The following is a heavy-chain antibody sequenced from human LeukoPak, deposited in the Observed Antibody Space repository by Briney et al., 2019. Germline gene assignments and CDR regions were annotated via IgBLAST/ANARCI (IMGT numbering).Heavy chain of an antibody. CDR1: GGSISSSSYY. J-gene: IGHJ5*02. D-gene: IGHD1-1*01. V-gene: IGHV4-39*07. CDR2: INHSGST. Sequence: SETLSLTCTVSGGSISSSSYYWGWIRQPPGKGLEWIGEINHSGSTNYNPSLKSRVTISIDTSKNQFSLKLSSVTAADTAVYYCARTGTTVPNNWFDPWGQGTLVTVSS. CDR3: ARTGTTVPNNWFDP.